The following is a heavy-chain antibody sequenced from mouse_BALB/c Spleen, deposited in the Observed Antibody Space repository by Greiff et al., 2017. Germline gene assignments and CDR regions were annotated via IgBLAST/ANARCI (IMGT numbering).Heavy chain of an antibody. CDR1: GFSLTSYG. Sequence: VKLQESGPGLVAPSQSLSITCTVSGFSLTSYGVSWVRQPPGKGLEWLGVIWGDGSTNYHSALISRLSISKDNSKSQVFLKLNSLQTDDTATYYCVKPELVDYAMDYWGQGTSVTVSS. V-gene: IGHV2-3*01. CDR2: IWGDGST. CDR3: VKPELVDYAMDY. J-gene: IGHJ4*01. D-gene: IGHD3-1*01.